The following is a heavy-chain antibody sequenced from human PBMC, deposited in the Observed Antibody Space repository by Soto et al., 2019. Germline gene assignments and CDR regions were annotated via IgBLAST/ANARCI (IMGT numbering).Heavy chain of an antibody. CDR2: ISYDGSNK. CDR1: VFTFSSYG. J-gene: IGHJ6*02. D-gene: IGHD3-16*02. CDR3: AKDLASFGELSPLGYYYGMDV. Sequence: PWWSLRLSCAASVFTFSSYGMHWFRQAPGKGLEWVAVISYDGSNKYYADSVKGRLTISRDNSKNTLYLQMNSLRAEDTAVYYCAKDLASFGELSPLGYYYGMDVWGQGTTVTVSS. V-gene: IGHV3-30*18.